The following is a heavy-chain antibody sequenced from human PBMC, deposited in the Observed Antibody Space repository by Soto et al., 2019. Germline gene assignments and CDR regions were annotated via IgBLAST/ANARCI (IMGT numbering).Heavy chain of an antibody. Sequence: GGSLRLSCAASRFTFSTYEMNWVRQAPGKGLEWVSYISTSGSTVYYADSVKGRFTISRDNTRNSLYLQMNSLRDEDTALYYCVRYCSTTLCNGVATRTFDYWGQGTLVTVSS. V-gene: IGHV3-48*03. J-gene: IGHJ4*02. CDR1: RFTFSTYE. CDR3: VRYCSTTLCNGVATRTFDY. CDR2: ISTSGSTV. D-gene: IGHD2-2*01.